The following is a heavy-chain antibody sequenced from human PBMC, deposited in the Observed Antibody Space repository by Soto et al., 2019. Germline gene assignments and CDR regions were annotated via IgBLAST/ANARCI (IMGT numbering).Heavy chain of an antibody. D-gene: IGHD6-6*01. Sequence: SVKVSCEASGVTLCSYAISWVGQAPVQVLEWMVGMIPIFGTAKYAKKFQGRVTINADESTGKANMELSSLRSEETAVYYWARGSLGVPARLSPYDYWG. V-gene: IGHV1-69*13. CDR2: MIPIFGTA. CDR3: ARGSLGVPARLSPYDY. J-gene: IGHJ4*01. CDR1: GVTLCSYA.